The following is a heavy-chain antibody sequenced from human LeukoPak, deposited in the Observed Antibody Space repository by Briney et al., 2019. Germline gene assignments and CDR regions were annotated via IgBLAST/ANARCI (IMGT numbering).Heavy chain of an antibody. CDR2: INQDGSEK. J-gene: IGHJ6*03. CDR3: ARDRSDFSLLYHYFYMDV. V-gene: IGHV3-7*01. CDR1: GFTFSSYW. Sequence: LPGGSLRLSCATSGFTFSSYWMSWVRQAPGKGLEWVAYINQDGSEKNYADSVKGRFTVSRDNAKNSLFLEMNSLRVEDTAIYYCARDRSDFSLLYHYFYMDVWGKGTTVTVSS. D-gene: IGHD3-3*01.